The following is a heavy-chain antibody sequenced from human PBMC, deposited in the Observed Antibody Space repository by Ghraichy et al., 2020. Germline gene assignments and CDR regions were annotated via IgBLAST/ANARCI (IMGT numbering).Heavy chain of an antibody. CDR3: ASYTAKYSSSAAGDWFDP. Sequence: SETLSLTCTVSGGSISSSSYYWGWIRQPPGKGLEWIGSIYYSGSTYYNPSLKSRVTISVDTSKNQFSLKLSSVTAADTAVYYCASYTAKYSSSAAGDWFDPWGQGTLVTVSS. CDR2: IYYSGST. V-gene: IGHV4-39*01. J-gene: IGHJ5*02. CDR1: GGSISSSSYY. D-gene: IGHD6-6*01.